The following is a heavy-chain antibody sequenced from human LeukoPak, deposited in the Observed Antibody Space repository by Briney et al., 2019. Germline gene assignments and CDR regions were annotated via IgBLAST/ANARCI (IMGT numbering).Heavy chain of an antibody. CDR3: THLTYGDYYFDH. Sequence: SGPTLVKPTQTLTLTCTFSGFSLSTSGVGVGWIRQPPGKAPEWLALIYWNDNKIYRPSLKSRLTITKDTSKNQVVLTMTNMDPVDTATYYCTHLTYGDYYFDHWGQGTLVTVSS. CDR2: IYWNDNK. V-gene: IGHV2-5*01. D-gene: IGHD4-17*01. CDR1: GFSLSTSGVG. J-gene: IGHJ4*02.